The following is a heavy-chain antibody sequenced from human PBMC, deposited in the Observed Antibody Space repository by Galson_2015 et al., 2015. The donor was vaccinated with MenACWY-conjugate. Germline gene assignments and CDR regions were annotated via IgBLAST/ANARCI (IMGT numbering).Heavy chain of an antibody. J-gene: IGHJ6*02. CDR1: GYTFTSYG. D-gene: IGHD2-2*01. CDR3: ARDPPVVPAENYYYYGMDV. V-gene: IGHV1-18*01. CDR2: ISAYNGNT. Sequence: SVKVSCKASGYTFTSYGISWVRQAPGQGLEWMGWISAYNGNTNYAQKLQGRVTMTTDTSTSTAYMELRSLRSDDTAVYYCARDPPVVPAENYYYYGMDVRGQGTTVAVSS.